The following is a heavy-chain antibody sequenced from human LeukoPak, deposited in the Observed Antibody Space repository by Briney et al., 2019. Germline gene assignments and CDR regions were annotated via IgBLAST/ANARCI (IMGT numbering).Heavy chain of an antibody. V-gene: IGHV3-30*18. Sequence: GGSLRLSCVTSGFTFSNHGMHWVRQAPGKGLEWVAVISYDGSKKYYADSVKGRFTISRDNSKNTLYLQMNRLRVEDTAMYYCAKVQDYGDYGGFDPWGQGTLVTVSS. J-gene: IGHJ5*02. CDR1: GFTFSNHG. D-gene: IGHD4-17*01. CDR2: ISYDGSKK. CDR3: AKVQDYGDYGGFDP.